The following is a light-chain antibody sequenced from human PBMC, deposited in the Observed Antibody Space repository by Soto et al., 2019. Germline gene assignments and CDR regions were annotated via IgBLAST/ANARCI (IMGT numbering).Light chain of an antibody. CDR1: QSLNDW. CDR2: KVS. CDR3: QQYNGYSWA. Sequence: DIQMTQSPSTLSASVGDRVTITCRASQSLNDWLAWFQQKPGKAPNLLIYKVSNLESGVPSRFSGGGSGTEFTLTISSLQPDDFATYYCQQYNGYSWAFSQGTKVEIK. V-gene: IGKV1-5*03. J-gene: IGKJ1*01.